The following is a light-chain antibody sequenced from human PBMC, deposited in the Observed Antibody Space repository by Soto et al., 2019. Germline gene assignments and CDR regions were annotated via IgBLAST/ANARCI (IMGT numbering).Light chain of an antibody. CDR2: GAS. CDR3: QQYNNWPPIT. J-gene: IGKJ4*01. CDR1: QSVSSY. Sequence: EIVLTQSPATLSLSPGERATLSCRASQSVSSYLAWYQQKPGQAPRLLIYGASSRATGIPDRFSGSGSGTDFTLAISSLQSEDFAVYYCQQYNNWPPITFGGGTKVDIK. V-gene: IGKV3D-15*01.